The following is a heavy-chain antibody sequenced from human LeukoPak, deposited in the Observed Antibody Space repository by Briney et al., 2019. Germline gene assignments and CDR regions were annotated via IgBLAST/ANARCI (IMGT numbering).Heavy chain of an antibody. CDR3: ARDRPLGGFFDWLPDYYYYGMDV. D-gene: IGHD3-9*01. J-gene: IGHJ6*04. CDR1: GYTFTSYA. Sequence: ASVRVSCMASGYTFTSYAMHWVRQAPGQRLEWMGWINAGNGNTKYTQKFQGRVTITRDTSASTAYMEQSSLRSEDTAVYYCARDRPLGGFFDWLPDYYYYGMDVWGKGTTVTVSS. CDR2: INAGNGNT. V-gene: IGHV1-3*01.